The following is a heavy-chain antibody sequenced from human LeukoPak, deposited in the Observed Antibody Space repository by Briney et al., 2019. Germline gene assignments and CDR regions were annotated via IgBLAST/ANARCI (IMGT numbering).Heavy chain of an antibody. CDR1: GGSFSGYY. CDR2: INHSGST. Sequence: SETLSLTCAVYGGSFSGYYWSWIRQPPGKGLEWIGEINHSGSTSYNPSLKSRVTISVDASKNLFSLRLRSVTAADTAVYFCARGRVSSSTWYSTYYYYFYMDVWGKGTTVTVSS. D-gene: IGHD1-1*01. V-gene: IGHV4-34*01. J-gene: IGHJ6*03. CDR3: ARGRVSSSTWYSTYYYYFYMDV.